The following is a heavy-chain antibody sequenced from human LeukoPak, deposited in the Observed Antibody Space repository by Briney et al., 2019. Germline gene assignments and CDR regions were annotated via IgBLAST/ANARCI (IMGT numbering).Heavy chain of an antibody. J-gene: IGHJ4*02. Sequence: PGGSLRLSCAASGFTFGPYWMPWVRQVPGKGLVWVSDINSDGTITHYADSVKGRFTVSRDNAQDTLYLQMNSLRAEDTAVYYCARGTALQDYWGQGTLVTVSS. V-gene: IGHV3-74*01. CDR3: ARGTALQDY. CDR2: INSDGTIT. D-gene: IGHD2-2*02. CDR1: GFTFGPYW.